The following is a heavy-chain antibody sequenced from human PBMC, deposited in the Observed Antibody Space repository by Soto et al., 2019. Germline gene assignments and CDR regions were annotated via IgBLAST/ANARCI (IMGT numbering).Heavy chain of an antibody. Sequence: EVQLVESGGGLIQPGGSLRLSCAVSGFTVSNNYMSWVRQAPGKGLEGVSVIYSGGYTAYGDSVKGRFTISRDNSKNTIYLQRNALGAAAAAVFSCAANPGGGGYWGQGTLVTVSS. J-gene: IGHJ4*02. CDR3: AANPGGGGY. CDR2: IYSGGYT. CDR1: GFTVSNNY. D-gene: IGHD3-10*01. V-gene: IGHV3-53*01.